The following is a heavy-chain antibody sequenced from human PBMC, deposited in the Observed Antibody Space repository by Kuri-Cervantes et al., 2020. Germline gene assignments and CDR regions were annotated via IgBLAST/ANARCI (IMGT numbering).Heavy chain of an antibody. CDR3: ARASITMIEGYYFDY. CDR2: IYYSGST. CDR1: GGSISSGGYY. J-gene: IGHJ4*02. D-gene: IGHD3-22*01. V-gene: IGHV4-30-4*08. Sequence: SETLSLTCTVSGGSISSGGYYWSWIRQHPGKGLEWIEYIYYSGSTYYNPSLKSRVTISVDTSKNQFSLKLSSVTAADTAVYYCARASITMIEGYYFDYWGQGTLVTVSS.